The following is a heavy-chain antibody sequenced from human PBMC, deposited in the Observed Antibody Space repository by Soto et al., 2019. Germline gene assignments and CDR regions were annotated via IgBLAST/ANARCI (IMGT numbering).Heavy chain of an antibody. V-gene: IGHV3-7*01. CDR3: ARDSSGYYRAPRTNY. Sequence: VPLVESGGGLVQPGGSLRLSCAASGFTFSSYWMSWVRQAPGKGLEWVANIKQDGSEKYYVDSVKGRFTISRDNAKNSLYLQMNSLRAEDTAVYYCARDSSGYYRAPRTNYWGQGTLVTVSS. CDR1: GFTFSSYW. CDR2: IKQDGSEK. J-gene: IGHJ4*02. D-gene: IGHD3-22*01.